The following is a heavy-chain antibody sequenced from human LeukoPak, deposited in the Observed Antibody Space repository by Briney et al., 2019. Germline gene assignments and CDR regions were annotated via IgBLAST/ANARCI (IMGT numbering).Heavy chain of an antibody. J-gene: IGHJ5*02. V-gene: IGHV4-39*01. CDR1: GGSISSSNYY. CDR3: ARPLSRLSWLDP. D-gene: IGHD2-21*01. CDR2: IYYSGST. Sequence: SETLSLTCTVSGGSISSSNYYWGWIRQPPGKGLEWIGSIYYSGSTYYNPSLKSRVTISVDTSKNQFSLKLRSVTAADTAVYYCARPLSRLSWLDPWGQGTLVTVSS.